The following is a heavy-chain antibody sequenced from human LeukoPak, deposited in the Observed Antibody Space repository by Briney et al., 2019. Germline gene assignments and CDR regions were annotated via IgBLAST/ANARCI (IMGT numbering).Heavy chain of an antibody. CDR3: ARADGDYGLSYYYYGMDV. Sequence: SETLSLTCTVSGGSISSGGYYWSWIRQHPGKGLEWIGYIYYGGSTYYNPSLKSRVTISVDTSKNQFSLKLSSVTAADTAVYYCARADGDYGLSYYYYGMDVWGQGTTVTVSS. J-gene: IGHJ6*02. CDR1: GGSISSGGYY. V-gene: IGHV4-31*03. D-gene: IGHD4-17*01. CDR2: IYYGGST.